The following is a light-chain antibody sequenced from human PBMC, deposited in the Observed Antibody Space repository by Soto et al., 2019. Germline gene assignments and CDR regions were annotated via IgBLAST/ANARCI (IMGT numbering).Light chain of an antibody. CDR2: DVS. J-gene: IGLJ2*01. Sequence: QSALTQPRSVSGSPGQSVTISCTGTSSDVGGYNYVSWYQQHPGKAPKLMIYDVSKRPSGVPDRFSGSKSGNTASLTISGLQAEDEADYYCCSYAGSYPHVVFGGGTEVTVL. CDR1: SSDVGGYNY. V-gene: IGLV2-11*01. CDR3: CSYAGSYPHVV.